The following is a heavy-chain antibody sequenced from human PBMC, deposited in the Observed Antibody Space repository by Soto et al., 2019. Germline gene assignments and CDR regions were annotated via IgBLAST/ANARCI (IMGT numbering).Heavy chain of an antibody. Sequence: SETLSLTCAVYGGSFSGYYWSWIRQPPGKGLEWIGEINHSGSTNYNPSLKSRVTISVDTSKNQFSLKLSSVTAADTAVYYCGRDWVSSDYYDSSGYYRYFDYWGQGTLVTVSS. CDR2: INHSGST. CDR3: GRDWVSSDYYDSSGYYRYFDY. J-gene: IGHJ4*02. CDR1: GGSFSGYY. D-gene: IGHD3-22*01. V-gene: IGHV4-34*01.